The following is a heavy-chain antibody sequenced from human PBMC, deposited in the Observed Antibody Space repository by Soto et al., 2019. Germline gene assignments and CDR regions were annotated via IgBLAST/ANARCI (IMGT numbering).Heavy chain of an antibody. CDR1: GGTFSSYA. V-gene: IGHV1-69*01. D-gene: IGHD1-7*01. Sequence: QVQLVQSGAEVQKPGSSVKVSCKASGGTFSSYAISWVRQAPGQGLEWMGGIIPIFGTANYAQKFQGRVTITADESTSTAYMELSSLRSEDTAVYYCASPHNWNYVDAFDIWGQGTMVTVSS. CDR2: IIPIFGTA. CDR3: ASPHNWNYVDAFDI. J-gene: IGHJ3*02.